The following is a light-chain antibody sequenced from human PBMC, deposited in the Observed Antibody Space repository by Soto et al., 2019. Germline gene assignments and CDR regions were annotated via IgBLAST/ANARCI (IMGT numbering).Light chain of an antibody. J-gene: IGKJ2*01. Sequence: EIVLTQSPGTLSLSPGERATLSCRASQSVSSSYLAWYQQKPGQAPRLLIYGASSRATGTPDRFSGSGSGTDFALTISRLEPEEFAVYYCQQYGSSSYTFGQGIKLEIK. V-gene: IGKV3-20*01. CDR1: QSVSSSY. CDR2: GAS. CDR3: QQYGSSSYT.